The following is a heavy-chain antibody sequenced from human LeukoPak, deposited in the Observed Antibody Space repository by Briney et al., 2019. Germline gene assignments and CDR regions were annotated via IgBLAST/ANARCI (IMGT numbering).Heavy chain of an antibody. J-gene: IGHJ3*02. CDR3: ATSVVAGTAYDAFDI. CDR1: GGTFSSYA. V-gene: IGHV1-69*05. CDR2: IIPIFGTA. Sequence: SVKVSCKASGGTFSSYAISWVRQAPGQGLEWMGRIIPIFGTANYAQKFQGRVTITTDESTSTAHMELSSLRSEDTAVYYCATSVVAGTAYDAFDIWGQGTMVTVSS. D-gene: IGHD6-19*01.